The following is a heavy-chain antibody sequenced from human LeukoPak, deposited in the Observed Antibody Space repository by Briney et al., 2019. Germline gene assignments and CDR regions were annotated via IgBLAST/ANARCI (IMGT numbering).Heavy chain of an antibody. CDR1: GGSISSYY. CDR2: IYYSGST. Sequence: SETLSLTCTVSGGSISSYYLSWIRQPPGRGLEWIGYIYYSGSTNSNPSLKSRVTISVDTSKNQVSLRLSAVTAADTAVYYCARRLDYYDSSGYYRYRYFDLWGRGTLVTVSS. D-gene: IGHD3-22*01. V-gene: IGHV4-59*08. J-gene: IGHJ2*01. CDR3: ARRLDYYDSSGYYRYRYFDL.